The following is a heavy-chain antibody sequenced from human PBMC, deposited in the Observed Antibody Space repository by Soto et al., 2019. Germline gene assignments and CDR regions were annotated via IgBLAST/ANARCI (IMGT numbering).Heavy chain of an antibody. Sequence: SETLSLTCTVSGGSISSGGYYWSWIRQHPGKGLEWIGYIYYSGSTYYNPSLKSRVTISVDTSKNQFSLKLSPVTAADTAVYYCARSPYYYDSKKDASSAFDIWAQGTMVTVSS. CDR2: IYYSGST. CDR1: GGSISSGGYY. J-gene: IGHJ3*02. CDR3: ARSPYYYDSKKDASSAFDI. D-gene: IGHD3-22*01. V-gene: IGHV4-31*03.